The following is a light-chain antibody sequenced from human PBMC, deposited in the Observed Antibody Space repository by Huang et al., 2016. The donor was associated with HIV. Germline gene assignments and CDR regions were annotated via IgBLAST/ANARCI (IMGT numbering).Light chain of an antibody. CDR1: QTVSSH. J-gene: IGKJ1*01. CDR2: DAS. Sequence: DIQMTQSPSSLSASVGDRVTITCRASQTVSSHLNWYQQKPGKAPKLLISDASSFQSGVSSRFSGSGSVTDFTLTITTLLPEDVATYYCQQSHSVPRTFGQGTKVEIK. CDR3: QQSHSVPRT. V-gene: IGKV1-39*01.